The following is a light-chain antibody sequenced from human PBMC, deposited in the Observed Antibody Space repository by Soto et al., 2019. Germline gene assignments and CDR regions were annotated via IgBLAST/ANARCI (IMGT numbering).Light chain of an antibody. V-gene: IGLV2-14*01. J-gene: IGLJ2*01. CDR3: SSYRSGGTAV. CDR1: NSDVGGFNY. CDR2: EVK. Sequence: QSVLTQPASVSGSPGQSITISCTGTNSDVGGFNYVSWYQQHPGKAPKLMIYEVKNRPSGVSNRFSGSKSGNTASLTISGLQAEDEADYYCSSYRSGGTAVFGGGTKVTVL.